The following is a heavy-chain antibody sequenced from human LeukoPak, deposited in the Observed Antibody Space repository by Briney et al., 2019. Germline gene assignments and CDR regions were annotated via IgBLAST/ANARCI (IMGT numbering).Heavy chain of an antibody. CDR2: IRSKANSYAT. CDR3: TRPHYYDSSGYFKVDV. D-gene: IGHD3-22*01. CDR1: GFTFSGSA. J-gene: IGHJ6*04. V-gene: IGHV3-73*01. Sequence: GGSLRLSCAASGFTFSGSAMHWVRQASGKGLEWVGRIRSKANSYATAYAASVKGRFTISRDDSKNTAYLQMNSLKTEDTAVYYCTRPHYYDSSGYFKVDVWGKGTTVTVSS.